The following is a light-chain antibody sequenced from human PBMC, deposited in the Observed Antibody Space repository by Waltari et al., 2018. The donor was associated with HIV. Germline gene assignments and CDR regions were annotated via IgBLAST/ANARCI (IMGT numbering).Light chain of an antibody. Sequence: DIVMTQSPDSMAVSLGERATINCTSSRSVLYSSKNKNYLAWYQQKPGQPPKLLIYWASIRESGVPDRFSGSGSGTDFTLTISSLQAEDVAVYYCQQYYTTPRTFGQGTKVEIK. CDR2: WAS. CDR3: QQYYTTPRT. J-gene: IGKJ1*01. CDR1: RSVLYSSKNKNY. V-gene: IGKV4-1*01.